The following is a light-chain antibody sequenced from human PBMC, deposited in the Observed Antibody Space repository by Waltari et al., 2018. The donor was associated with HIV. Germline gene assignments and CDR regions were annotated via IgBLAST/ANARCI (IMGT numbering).Light chain of an antibody. CDR3: QVWDDSNDHWV. J-gene: IGLJ3*02. CDR1: TIGDNS. CDR2: DDS. Sequence: SYVLTQSPSVSVAPGQTAKITCGGNTIGDNSVHWYQQKPDQAPVLVVYDDSDRPSGILERISGSNSGNTATLTISRVEAGDEADYYCQVWDDSNDHWVFGGGTKLTVL. V-gene: IGLV3-21*02.